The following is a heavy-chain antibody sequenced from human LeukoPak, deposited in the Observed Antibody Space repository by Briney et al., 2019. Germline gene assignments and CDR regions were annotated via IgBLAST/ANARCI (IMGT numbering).Heavy chain of an antibody. V-gene: IGHV4-59*08. Sequence: KPSETLSLTCAVYGGSFSGYDWSWIRQPPGKGLEWIGDIYYSGGTKYNPALKSRITISVDTSKKQFSLMLSSVTAADTAVYYCARFGITVVRGGKYYFDYWGQGALVTVSS. CDR2: IYYSGGT. CDR3: ARFGITVVRGGKYYFDY. D-gene: IGHD3-10*01. J-gene: IGHJ4*02. CDR1: GGSFSGYD.